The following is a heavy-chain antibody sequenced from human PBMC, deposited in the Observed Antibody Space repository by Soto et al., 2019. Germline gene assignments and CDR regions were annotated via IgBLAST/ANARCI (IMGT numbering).Heavy chain of an antibody. CDR1: GSSISPYY. CDR3: ARHGWQVLPFFDF. Sequence: PSETLSLSCAESGSSISPYYWIMIRQSPGKGLEWIGFIFYNGSTNYNPTLKNRIDISVDTSKNQFSLKLNSVTAADTAVYYCARHGWQVLPFFDFWGHGSLVTVSS. D-gene: IGHD2-2*03. J-gene: IGHJ4*01. CDR2: IFYNGST. V-gene: IGHV4-59*08.